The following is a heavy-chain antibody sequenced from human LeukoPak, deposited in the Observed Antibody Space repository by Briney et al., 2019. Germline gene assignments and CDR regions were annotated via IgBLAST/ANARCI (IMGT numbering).Heavy chain of an antibody. J-gene: IGHJ4*02. CDR3: AAGAVYTSGFDY. D-gene: IGHD6-19*01. CDR2: IVVGSVNT. CDR1: RFTFTSSA. Sequence: SVKASFKTSRFTFTSSAIQWVRQARGQRLEWIGWIVVGSVNTNCAQKFQERVTITRDMSTSTAYMELSSLRSEDTAVYYCAAGAVYTSGFDYWGQGTLVTVSS. V-gene: IGHV1-58*02.